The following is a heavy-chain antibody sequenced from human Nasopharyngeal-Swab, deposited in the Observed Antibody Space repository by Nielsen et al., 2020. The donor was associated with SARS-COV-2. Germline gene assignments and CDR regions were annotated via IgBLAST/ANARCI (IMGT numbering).Heavy chain of an antibody. CDR2: INSDGSST. J-gene: IGHJ4*02. D-gene: IGHD4-17*01. Sequence: GESLKISCAASGFTFSSYWMHWVRQAPGKGLMWVSRINSDGSSTTYADSVKGRFTISRDNAKNTLYLQMNSLRVEDTAVYYCARAGNGDYVPPDYWGQGTLVTVSS. CDR1: GFTFSSYW. CDR3: ARAGNGDYVPPDY. V-gene: IGHV3-74*01.